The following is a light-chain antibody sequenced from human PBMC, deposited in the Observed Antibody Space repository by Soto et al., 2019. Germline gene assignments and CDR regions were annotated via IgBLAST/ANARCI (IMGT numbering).Light chain of an antibody. Sequence: EIVLTQSPGTLSLSPGERATLSCRASQSVSSKYLAWYQQKPGQAPRVLIYGTSIRASGVPERFSGGGSGTDFTLTITRLEPEDFSVYYCQQYGSSLFTFGPGTKVDFK. CDR3: QQYGSSLFT. CDR2: GTS. V-gene: IGKV3-20*01. CDR1: QSVSSKY. J-gene: IGKJ3*01.